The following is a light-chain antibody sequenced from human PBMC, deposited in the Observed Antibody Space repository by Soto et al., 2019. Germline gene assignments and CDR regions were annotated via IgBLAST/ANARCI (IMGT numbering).Light chain of an antibody. CDR2: DAS. CDR3: QQFYTYPLT. CDR1: QGFSSA. Sequence: AIQLTQSPSSLPASVGDRVTITCRASQGFSSALAWYQQNPGKTPKLLIYDASTLESGVPARFSGSGSGTDFTLTISCLQPEDFATYYCQQFYTYPLTFGGGTKVDIK. V-gene: IGKV1-13*02. J-gene: IGKJ4*01.